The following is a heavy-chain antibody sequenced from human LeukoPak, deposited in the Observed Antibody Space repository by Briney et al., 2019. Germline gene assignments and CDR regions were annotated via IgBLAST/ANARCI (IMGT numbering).Heavy chain of an antibody. Sequence: PSETLSLTCSVSVGSIRISNSFWGWIPQPPGERLEWIATIYYNGNTYYNPSLQIRVTISVDTSTNQFSLKLNSVIAADTAVYYCARATAAPSSYFFDHWGQGTLVTVSS. D-gene: IGHD6-25*01. V-gene: IGHV4-39*07. CDR1: VGSIRISNSF. J-gene: IGHJ4*02. CDR3: ARATAAPSSYFFDH. CDR2: IYYNGNT.